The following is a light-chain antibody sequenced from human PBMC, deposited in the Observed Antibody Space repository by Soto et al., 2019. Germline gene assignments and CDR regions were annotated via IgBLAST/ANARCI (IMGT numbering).Light chain of an antibody. CDR3: CSYAGSSSPVV. CDR1: SSDVGSYNL. J-gene: IGLJ2*01. V-gene: IGLV2-23*01. CDR2: EGS. Sequence: QSVLTQPASVSGSPGQSITISCTGTSSDVGSYNLVSWYQQHPGKAPKLMIYEGSKRPSGVSNRFSGSKSGNTASLTISGLQAEEEADYYCCSYAGSSSPVVFGGGTKRTV.